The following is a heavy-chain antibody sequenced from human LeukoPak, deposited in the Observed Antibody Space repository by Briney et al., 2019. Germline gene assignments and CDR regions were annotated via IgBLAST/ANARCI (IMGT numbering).Heavy chain of an antibody. Sequence: SETLSLTCTVSGVSITTNNWWTWVRQPPGKGLEWIAEIYYTGTGSANYNPSLKSRVSISVDQSKNQFSLNLSSVTAADTAVYYCARHLGGSGSHDAFDIWGQGTMVTVSS. CDR2: IYYTGTGSA. V-gene: IGHV4-4*02. CDR1: GVSITTNNW. D-gene: IGHD3-10*01. CDR3: ARHLGGSGSHDAFDI. J-gene: IGHJ3*02.